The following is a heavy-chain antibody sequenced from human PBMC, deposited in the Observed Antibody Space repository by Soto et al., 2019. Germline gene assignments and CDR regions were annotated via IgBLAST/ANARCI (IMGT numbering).Heavy chain of an antibody. Sequence: QVQLQESGPGLVKPSETLSLSCTVSGGSINSYYWSWIRQSPGKRMEWIGYVHHSWASSYNPSLQSRVAISLDTSKSQFSLKVTSVTATATAVYYCARQGFGPLHGLVDVWGQGTKVTVSS. CDR1: GGSINSYY. D-gene: IGHD3-10*01. V-gene: IGHV4-59*08. CDR2: VHHSWAS. J-gene: IGHJ6*02. CDR3: ARQGFGPLHGLVDV.